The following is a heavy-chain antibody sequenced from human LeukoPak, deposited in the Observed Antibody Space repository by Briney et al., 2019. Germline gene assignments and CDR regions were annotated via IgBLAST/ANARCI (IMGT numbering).Heavy chain of an antibody. Sequence: GGSLRLSCATSGITFINAWMSWVRQAPGKGLEWVSYISSSSSYTNYADSVKGRFTISRDNAKNSLYLQMNSLRAEDTAVYYCARVKLLWFGELYGMDVWGQGTTVTVSS. CDR2: ISSSSSYT. CDR3: ARVKLLWFGELYGMDV. CDR1: GITFINAW. J-gene: IGHJ6*02. V-gene: IGHV3-11*05. D-gene: IGHD3-10*01.